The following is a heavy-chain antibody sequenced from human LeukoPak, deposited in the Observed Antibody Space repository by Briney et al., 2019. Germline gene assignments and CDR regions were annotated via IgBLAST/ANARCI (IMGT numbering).Heavy chain of an antibody. J-gene: IGHJ2*01. CDR1: GFTFSSHT. Sequence: PGGSLRLSCAASGFTFSSHTMNWVRQAPGKGLEWVSSISSRSGYINYVDSVRGRFTISRDNAKNSLYVQMNSLRAEDTAVYYCARSESTVTTVYFDLWGRGTLVTVSS. D-gene: IGHD4-17*01. CDR3: ARSESTVTTVYFDL. CDR2: ISSRSGYI. V-gene: IGHV3-21*01.